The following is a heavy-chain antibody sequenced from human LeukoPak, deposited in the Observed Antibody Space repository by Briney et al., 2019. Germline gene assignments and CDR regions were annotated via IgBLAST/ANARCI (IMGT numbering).Heavy chain of an antibody. D-gene: IGHD3-3*01. CDR1: GGSISSTSYH. CDR3: AGYDFWSGYCNY. Sequence: SETLSLTCTVSGGSISSTSYHWSWIRQPAGKGLEWIGRIYTSGSTNYNPSLKSRVTISVDTSKNQFSLKLSSVTAADTAVYYCAGYDFWSGYCNYWGQGTLVTVSS. CDR2: IYTSGST. J-gene: IGHJ4*02. V-gene: IGHV4-61*02.